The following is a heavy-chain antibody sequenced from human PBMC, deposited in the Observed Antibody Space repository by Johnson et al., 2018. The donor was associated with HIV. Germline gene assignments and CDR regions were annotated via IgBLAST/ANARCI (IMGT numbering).Heavy chain of an antibody. D-gene: IGHD5-18*01. V-gene: IGHV3-30-3*01. CDR1: GITFSSYA. CDR3: AGDTELIQLWSAFDI. J-gene: IGHJ3*02. Sequence: QVQLLESGGGVVQPGRSLRLSCAASGITFSSYAMHWVRQAPGRGLEWVTVISYDGSNKYYTDSVKGRFTISRDNSKNSLYLQMNSLRVEDTAVYYCAGDTELIQLWSAFDIWGQGTMVTVSS. CDR2: ISYDGSNK.